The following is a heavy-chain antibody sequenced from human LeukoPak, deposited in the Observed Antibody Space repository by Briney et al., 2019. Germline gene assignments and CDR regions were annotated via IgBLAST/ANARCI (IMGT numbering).Heavy chain of an antibody. V-gene: IGHV3-64D*09. CDR2: IGTNGINT. J-gene: IGHJ4*02. Sequence: GGALRLSCSASGFTFNTYAIHWVRQAPGKGLEYVSSIGTNGINTYYADSVTGRFTISRDNSKNSLYLQMSSLRAEDTAVYYCVKGQEVVYAPTFDYWGQGTLVTVSS. CDR3: VKGQEVVYAPTFDY. D-gene: IGHD2-8*02. CDR1: GFTFNTYA.